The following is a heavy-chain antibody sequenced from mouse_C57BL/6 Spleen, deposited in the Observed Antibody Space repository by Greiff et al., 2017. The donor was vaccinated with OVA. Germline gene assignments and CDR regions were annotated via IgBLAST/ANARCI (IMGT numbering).Heavy chain of an antibody. CDR2: INPGSGGT. V-gene: IGHV1-54*01. CDR3: ARTDGYYGY. Sequence: VQVVESGAELVRPGTSVKVSCKASGYAFTNYLIEWVKQRPGQGLEWIGVINPGSGGTNYNEKFKGKATLTADKSSSTAYMQLSSLTSEDSAVYCCARTDGYYGYWGQGTTLTVSS. CDR1: GYAFTNYL. J-gene: IGHJ2*01. D-gene: IGHD2-3*01.